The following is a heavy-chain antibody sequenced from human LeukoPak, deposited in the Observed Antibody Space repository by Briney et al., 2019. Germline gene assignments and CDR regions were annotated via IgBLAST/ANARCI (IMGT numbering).Heavy chain of an antibody. Sequence: ASETLSLTCAVYGGSFSGYYWSWIRQPPGKGLEWIGEINHSGSTNYNPSLKSRVTISVDTSKNQFSLKLSSVTAADTAVYYCARHSPGAAADYYFDYWGQGTLVTVSS. CDR2: INHSGST. J-gene: IGHJ4*02. D-gene: IGHD6-13*01. V-gene: IGHV4-34*01. CDR3: ARHSPGAAADYYFDY. CDR1: GGSFSGYY.